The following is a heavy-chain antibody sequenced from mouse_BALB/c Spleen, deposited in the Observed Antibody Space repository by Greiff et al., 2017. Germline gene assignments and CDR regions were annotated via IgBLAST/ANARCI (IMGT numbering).Heavy chain of an antibody. V-gene: IGHV5-6-5*01. CDR3: AREADYYGSPLAY. Sequence: EVQRVESGGGLVKPGGSLKLSCAASGFTFSSYAMSWVRQTPEKRLEWVASISSGGSTYYPDSVKGRFTISRDNARNILYLQMSSLRSEDTAMYYCAREADYYGSPLAYWGQGTLVTVSA. CDR1: GFTFSSYA. J-gene: IGHJ3*01. CDR2: ISSGGST. D-gene: IGHD1-1*01.